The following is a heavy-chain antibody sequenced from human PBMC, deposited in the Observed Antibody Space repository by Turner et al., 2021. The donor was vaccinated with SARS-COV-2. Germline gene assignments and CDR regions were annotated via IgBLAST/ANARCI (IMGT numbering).Heavy chain of an antibody. CDR1: GFTVSSNY. V-gene: IGHV3-66*01. J-gene: IGHJ6*02. CDR2: IYSGGRT. CDR3: ASEQDSSGFVGMDV. D-gene: IGHD3-22*01. Sequence: EVQLVESGGGLVQPGGSLRLSCAASGFTVSSNYMGWVRQAPGKGLEWVSIIYSGGRTYYADSVKGRFTISRDNSKNTLYLQMNSLRAEDTAVYYCASEQDSSGFVGMDVWGQGTTVTVSS.